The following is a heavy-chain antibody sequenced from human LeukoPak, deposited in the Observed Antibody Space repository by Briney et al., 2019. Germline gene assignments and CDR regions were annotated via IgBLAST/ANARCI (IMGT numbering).Heavy chain of an antibody. CDR2: IYYSGST. V-gene: IGHV4-31*03. CDR1: GGSISSGGYY. CDR3: ARSGIGERDGTLGVSLDP. D-gene: IGHD3-16*01. J-gene: IGHJ5*02. Sequence: SQTLSLTCTVSGGSISSGGYYWSWIRQHPGKGLEWIGYIYYSGSTYYNPSLKSRVTISVDTSKNQFSLQLSSVTAADTAVYYCARSGIGERDGTLGVSLDPWGQGTLVTVSS.